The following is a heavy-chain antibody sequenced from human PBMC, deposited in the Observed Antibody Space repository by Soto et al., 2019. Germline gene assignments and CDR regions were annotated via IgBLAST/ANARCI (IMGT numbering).Heavy chain of an antibody. CDR1: GLTFTSSS. Sequence: QVQLVQSGGGVVQAGNSLRLSCTASGLTFTSSSFHWVRQAPGKGLEWVAVISENGDRQYSTESVRGRFLISRDSSKNTGYLQMNSLRPEETGVYFCARRLATTVSALGYWGQGALVTVSS. CDR3: ARRLATTVSALGY. CDR2: ISENGDRQ. D-gene: IGHD1-1*01. J-gene: IGHJ4*02. V-gene: IGHV3-30-3*01.